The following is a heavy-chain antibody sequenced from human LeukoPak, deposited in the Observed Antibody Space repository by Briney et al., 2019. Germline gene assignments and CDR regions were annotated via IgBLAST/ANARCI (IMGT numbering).Heavy chain of an antibody. Sequence: ASVKVSCKASGYTFTSYDINWVRQATGQGPEWMGWMSPNSGNTGYAQNFQGRVTMTSDTSISTAYMELSSLRSEDTAVYYCARSPPNWGFAYWGQGILATVSS. J-gene: IGHJ4*02. V-gene: IGHV1-8*01. D-gene: IGHD7-27*01. CDR1: GYTFTSYD. CDR3: ARSPPNWGFAY. CDR2: MSPNSGNT.